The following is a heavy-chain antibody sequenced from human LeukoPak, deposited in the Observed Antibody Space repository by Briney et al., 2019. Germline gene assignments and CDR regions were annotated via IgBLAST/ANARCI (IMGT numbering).Heavy chain of an antibody. D-gene: IGHD4-17*01. CDR3: ARGPSDDYGDYNTFDI. CDR1: GGTLSRYA. J-gene: IGHJ3*02. CDR2: IIPIFGTA. Sequence: SVKVSCKASGGTLSRYAISWVRQAPGQGLEWMGGIIPIFGTANYAQKFQDRVTITTDESTSTAYMELSSLRSEDTAVYYCARGPSDDYGDYNTFDIWGQGTMVTVSS. V-gene: IGHV1-69*05.